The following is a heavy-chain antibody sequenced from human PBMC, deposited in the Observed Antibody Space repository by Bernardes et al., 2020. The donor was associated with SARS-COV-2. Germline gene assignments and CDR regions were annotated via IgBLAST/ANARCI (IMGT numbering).Heavy chain of an antibody. CDR2: ISFSSSHI. CDR3: SRFGGYYHGSAFDI. D-gene: IGHD5-18*01. CDR1: GFTFSSNS. Sequence: VGSLRLSCVASGFTFSSNSMHWVRQAPGQGLEWVSSISFSSSHIYYADSLKGRFTISRDNAKNSLYLQLNSLTAEDTAVYYCSRFGGYYHGSAFDIWGQGTMVAVSS. V-gene: IGHV3-21*01. J-gene: IGHJ3*02.